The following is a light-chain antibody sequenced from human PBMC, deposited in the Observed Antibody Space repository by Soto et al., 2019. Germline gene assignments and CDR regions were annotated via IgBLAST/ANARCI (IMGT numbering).Light chain of an antibody. CDR1: QSIRSH. Sequence: DIPMTQSPSSLSASVRGRVTITCRASQSIRSHLNWYQQRPGKAPKLLIYAASSLQSGVPSRFSGTGSGTDFTLTISSLQPEDFATYYCQQSYNPPYTFGQGTKLEIK. CDR3: QQSYNPPYT. V-gene: IGKV1-39*01. J-gene: IGKJ2*01. CDR2: AAS.